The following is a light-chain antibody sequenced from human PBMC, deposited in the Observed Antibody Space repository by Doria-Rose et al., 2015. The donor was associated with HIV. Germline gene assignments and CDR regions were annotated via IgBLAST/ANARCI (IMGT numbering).Light chain of an antibody. CDR2: DVT. J-gene: IGLJ3*02. Sequence: QSVLTQPASVSGSPGQSITISCTGTSSDVSDYNYVSWYQHHPGKAPRLPIYDVTNRPSGVSNRFSGSQSGNTASLTISGLQTEDEADYFCSSYTSTSTPVFGGGTRVTVL. CDR3: SSYTSTSTPV. CDR1: SSDVSDYNY. V-gene: IGLV2-14*03.